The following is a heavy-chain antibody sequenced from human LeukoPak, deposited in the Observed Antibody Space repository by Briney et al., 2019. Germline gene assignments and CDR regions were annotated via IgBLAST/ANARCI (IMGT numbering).Heavy chain of an antibody. CDR2: IYHSGST. CDR1: GGSISSGSYY. Sequence: PSETLSLTCTVSGGSISSGSYYWSWVRQPPGKGLEWIGEIYHSGSTNYNPSLKSRVTISVDKSKNQFSLKLSSVTAADTAVYYCARSQYCTNGVCYGHYYYYMDVWSKGTTVTVSS. V-gene: IGHV4-39*07. J-gene: IGHJ6*03. CDR3: ARSQYCTNGVCYGHYYYYMDV. D-gene: IGHD2-8*01.